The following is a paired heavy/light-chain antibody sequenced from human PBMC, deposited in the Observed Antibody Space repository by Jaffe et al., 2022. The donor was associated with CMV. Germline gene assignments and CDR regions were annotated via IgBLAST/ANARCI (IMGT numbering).Heavy chain of an antibody. J-gene: IGHJ6*02. V-gene: IGHV3-9*01. CDR3: VKDMTTMRPRGYLGWPGPPAPRYNNYAMDV. D-gene: IGHD4-4*01. Sequence: EVELVESGGGLVQPGRSLTLFCAASGFTFEDYAIHWVRQVPGKGLEWVSGISWNSDAIGYADFVAGRFTISRDNAQNSVSLQMHSLKTEDTALYYCVKDMTTMRPRGYLGWPGPPAPRYNNYAMDVWGQGTPVTVSS. CDR1: GFTFEDYA. CDR2: ISWNSDAI.
Light chain of an antibody. CDR2: ENN. V-gene: IGLV1-51*02. J-gene: IGLJ2*01. Sequence: QSVLTQPPSVSAAPGQKVTITCSGSSSNVGKYYVSWYQQFPGTAPKLLIYENNKRPSGIPDRFSGSKSGTSATLGIAGLQTGDEADYYCGTWDSSLSAGVFGGGTKLTVL. CDR1: SSNVGKYY. CDR3: GTWDSSLSAGV.